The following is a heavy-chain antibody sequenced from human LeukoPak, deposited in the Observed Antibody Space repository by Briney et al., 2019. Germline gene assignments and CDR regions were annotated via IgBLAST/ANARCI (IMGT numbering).Heavy chain of an antibody. J-gene: IGHJ4*02. CDR2: MNPNTGNT. V-gene: IGHV1-8*01. CDR1: RYTFSSYD. CDR3: ARLSQTPDYYGSGGYFYLGY. Sequence: GASVKVSCKGSRYTFSSYDINWVRQAPGQGLEWMGWMNPNTGNTGYAPKFQGRVTITRDTSISTAYMELRGLRSEDTAVYYCARLSQTPDYYGSGGYFYLGYWGQGTRVTVSS. D-gene: IGHD3-22*01.